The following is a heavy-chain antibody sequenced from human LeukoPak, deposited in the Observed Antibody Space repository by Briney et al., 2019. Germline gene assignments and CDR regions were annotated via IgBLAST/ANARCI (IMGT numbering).Heavy chain of an antibody. D-gene: IGHD6-25*01. CDR3: ARTTSFTASGYDC. J-gene: IGHJ4*02. V-gene: IGHV1-8*03. CDR2: MNPYTGDR. Sequence: ASVKVSCKPSGYSFTTYHINWVRQASGQGLEWLGWMNPYTGDRGYAQRFQGRLSITSDTSISTAYMELGSLKSDDTAVYFCARTTSFTASGYDCWGQGTLVTVSS. CDR1: GYSFTTYH.